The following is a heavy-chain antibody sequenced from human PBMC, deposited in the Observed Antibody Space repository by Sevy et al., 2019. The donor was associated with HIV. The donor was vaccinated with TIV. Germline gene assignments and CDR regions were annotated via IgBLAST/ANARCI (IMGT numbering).Heavy chain of an antibody. CDR1: GYTFTSYD. V-gene: IGHV1-8*01. J-gene: IGHJ6*02. CDR2: MSAKSGNT. CDR3: ARSWGTTYYYYYAMDV. Sequence: ASVKVSCKTSGYTFTSYDIHWVRQATGQGLEWMGWMSAKSGNTGYAQKFQGRVTMTRDTSISTAYMELSSLRSEDTALYYCARSWGTTYYYYYAMDVWGQGTTVTVSS. D-gene: IGHD1-1*01.